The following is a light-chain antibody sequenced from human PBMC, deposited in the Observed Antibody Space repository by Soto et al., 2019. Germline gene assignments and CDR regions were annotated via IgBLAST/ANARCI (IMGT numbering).Light chain of an antibody. CDR2: GTS. J-gene: IGKJ1*01. CDR1: QSVSNSY. Sequence: EIVLTQSPGTLSLSPGERATLSCRASQSVSNSYLAWYQQKPGQAPRLVIYGTSNRATGIPDRFSASGSGTDFTLTISRLEPEDFAVYYCQQYISSPLTFGQGTKVEIK. V-gene: IGKV3-20*01. CDR3: QQYISSPLT.